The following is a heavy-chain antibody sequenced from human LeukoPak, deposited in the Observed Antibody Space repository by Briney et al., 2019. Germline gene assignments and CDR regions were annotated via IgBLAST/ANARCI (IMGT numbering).Heavy chain of an antibody. V-gene: IGHV5-51*07. CDR1: GYSFTNYW. CDR3: ATGDWTYYYDTSGSPLKLDY. CDR2: IDPSDSDT. D-gene: IGHD3-22*01. J-gene: IGHJ4*02. Sequence: GESLQISCKGSGYSFTNYWIGWVHQMPGKGLEWMGIIDPSDSDTKYSPSFQGQVTISADKSIRTAYLQWSSLKASDTAMYYCATGDWTYYYDTSGSPLKLDYWGQGTRVTVSS.